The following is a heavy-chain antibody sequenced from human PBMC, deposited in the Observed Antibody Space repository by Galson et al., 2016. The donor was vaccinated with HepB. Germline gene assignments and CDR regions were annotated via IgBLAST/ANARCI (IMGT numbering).Heavy chain of an antibody. J-gene: IGHJ4*02. V-gene: IGHV4-4*02. CDR3: ARLRYGDSEEYYVDY. Sequence: LSLTCAVSGVSISSSDWWSWVRQPPGQGLEWIGQIFNSGRVNYTPPLASRVTLSVATSNNHFSLRLTSVTAADTALYYCARLRYGDSEEYYVDYWGQGTLVTVSS. D-gene: IGHD4-17*01. CDR1: GVSISSSDW. CDR2: IFNSGRV.